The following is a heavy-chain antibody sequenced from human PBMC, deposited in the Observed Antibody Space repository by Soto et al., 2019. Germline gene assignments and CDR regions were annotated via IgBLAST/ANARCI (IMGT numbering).Heavy chain of an antibody. V-gene: IGHV4-30-4*01. J-gene: IGHJ5*02. Sequence: LSLTCTVSGGSISSGDYYWSWIRQPPGKGLEWIGYIYYSGSTYYNPSLKSRVTISVDTSKNQFSLKLSSVTAADTAVYYCARLYYDILTGYAAWFDPWGQGTLVTVSS. CDR2: IYYSGST. D-gene: IGHD3-9*01. CDR3: ARLYYDILTGYAAWFDP. CDR1: GGSISSGDYY.